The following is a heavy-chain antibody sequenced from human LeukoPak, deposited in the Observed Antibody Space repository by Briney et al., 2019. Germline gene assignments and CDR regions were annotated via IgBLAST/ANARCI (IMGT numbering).Heavy chain of an antibody. J-gene: IGHJ4*02. D-gene: IGHD3-10*01. CDR1: GFTFSSYA. CDR2: ISYDGSNK. CDR3: ARDHERYYGSGSPQLY. Sequence: PGGSLRLSCAASGFTFSSYAMHWVRQAPGKGLEWVAVISYDGSNKYYADSVKGRFTISRDNSKNTLYLQMNSLRAEDTAVYYCARDHERYYGSGSPQLYWGQGTLVTVSS. V-gene: IGHV3-30*04.